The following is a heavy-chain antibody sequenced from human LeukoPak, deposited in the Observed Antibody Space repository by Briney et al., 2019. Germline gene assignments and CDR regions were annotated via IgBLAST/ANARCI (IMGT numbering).Heavy chain of an antibody. V-gene: IGHV1-18*01. CDR2: ISAYNGNT. D-gene: IGHD4-17*01. Sequence: ASVKVSCKASGYTFTSYGISWVRQAPGQGLEWMGWISAYNGNTNYAQKLQGRVTMTTDTSTSTAYMELRCLRSDDTAVYYCARVRSGTTVTKLPKPIDYWGQGTLVTVSS. CDR3: ARVRSGTTVTKLPKPIDY. CDR1: GYTFTSYG. J-gene: IGHJ4*02.